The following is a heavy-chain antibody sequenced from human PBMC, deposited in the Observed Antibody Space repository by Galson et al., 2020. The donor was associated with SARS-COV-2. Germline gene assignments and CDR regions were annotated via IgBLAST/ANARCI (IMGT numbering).Heavy chain of an antibody. CDR3: ARGLKLAPLTFDI. CDR1: GFPVSSNY. CDR2: MYSGGST. V-gene: IGHV3-53*01. D-gene: IGHD1-1*01. Sequence: GESLKTSCAGSGFPVSSNYMHWVRQAPGKGLEWVSVMYSGGSTWYADSVEGRLTISRDNSKNTLYLQMNSLRAEDTAVYFCARGLKLAPLTFDIWGQGTMVTVSS. J-gene: IGHJ3*02.